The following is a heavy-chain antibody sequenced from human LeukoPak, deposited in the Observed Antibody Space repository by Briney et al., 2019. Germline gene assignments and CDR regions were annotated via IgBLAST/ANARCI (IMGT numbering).Heavy chain of an antibody. J-gene: IGHJ4*02. CDR1: GGSISSYY. V-gene: IGHV4-59*01. CDR3: ARGLIAVAGTYWSYYFDY. CDR2: IYYSGST. Sequence: SETLSLTCTVSGGSISSYYWSWIRQPPGKGLEWIGYIYYSGSTNYNPSLKSRVTISVDTSKNQFSLKLSSVTAADTAVYYCARGLIAVAGTYWSYYFDYRGQGTLVTVSS. D-gene: IGHD6-19*01.